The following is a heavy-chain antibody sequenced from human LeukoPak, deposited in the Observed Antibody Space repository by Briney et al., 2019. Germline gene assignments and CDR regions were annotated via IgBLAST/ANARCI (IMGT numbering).Heavy chain of an antibody. CDR1: GGSIIGSTSY. D-gene: IGHD3-22*01. V-gene: IGHV4-39*01. CDR3: ERGYDY. CDR2: INYSGST. J-gene: IGHJ4*02. Sequence: PSETLSLTCTVSGGSIIGSTSYWLWIRQPPGKGLDWIGIINYSGSTNYNPSLRSRVTISVDTSKNQFSLKLNSVTASDTAVYYCERGYDYWGQGTLVTVSS.